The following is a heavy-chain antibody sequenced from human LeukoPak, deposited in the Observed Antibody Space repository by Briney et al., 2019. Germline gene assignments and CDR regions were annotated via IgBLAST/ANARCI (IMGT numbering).Heavy chain of an antibody. CDR1: GYTFTNYG. D-gene: IGHD5-18*01. Sequence: ASVKVSCTASGYTFTNYGINWARLAPGQGLEWMGWISDYNRNTYYAQKLRGRVTMTTDTFTSTAYMELRGLRSDDTAVYYCARGGREYKYGRELDHWGQGTLVTVSS. CDR2: ISDYNRNT. J-gene: IGHJ4*02. CDR3: ARGGREYKYGRELDH. V-gene: IGHV1-18*01.